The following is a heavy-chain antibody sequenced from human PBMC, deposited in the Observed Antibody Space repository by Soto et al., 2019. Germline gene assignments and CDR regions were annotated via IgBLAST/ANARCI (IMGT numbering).Heavy chain of an antibody. CDR1: GFTFSSYA. D-gene: IGHD3-9*01. CDR3: ARVLGIRYHNTEDY. Sequence: PGGSLRLSCAASGFTFSSYAMHWVRQAPGKGLEWVAVISYDGSNKYYADSVKGRFTISRDNSKNTLYLQMNSLRAEDTAVYYCARVLGIRYHNTEDYWGQGTLVTVSS. CDR2: ISYDGSNK. V-gene: IGHV3-30-3*01. J-gene: IGHJ4*02.